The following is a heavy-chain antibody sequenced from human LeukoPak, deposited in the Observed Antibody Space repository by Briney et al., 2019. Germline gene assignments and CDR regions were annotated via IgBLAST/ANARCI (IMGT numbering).Heavy chain of an antibody. Sequence: SETLSLTCTVSGGSISSYYWSWIRQPAGKGLEWIGRIYTSGSTNYNPSLKSRVTISVDTSKNQFSLKLSSVTAADTAVYYCARELYYYDSRGLMDVWGKGTTVTVSS. CDR3: ARELYYYDSRGLMDV. CDR1: GGSISSYY. CDR2: IYTSGST. V-gene: IGHV4-4*07. J-gene: IGHJ6*03. D-gene: IGHD3-22*01.